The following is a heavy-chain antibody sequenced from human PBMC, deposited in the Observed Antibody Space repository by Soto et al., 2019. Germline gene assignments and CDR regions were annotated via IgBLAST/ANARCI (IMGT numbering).Heavy chain of an antibody. CDR3: ARDGYDGSGSPYPAY. J-gene: IGHJ4*02. CDR2: IYYLGST. D-gene: IGHD3-10*01. V-gene: IGHV4-59*01. CDR1: GGSMSEYF. Sequence: SATLSLTCSVSGGSMSEYFWSWIRQSPGKGLEWIGYIYYLGSTDYNPSLKSRVTISVDTSKRQFSLRLTSVTAADTAVYYCARDGYDGSGSPYPAYWGPGTQVTVSS.